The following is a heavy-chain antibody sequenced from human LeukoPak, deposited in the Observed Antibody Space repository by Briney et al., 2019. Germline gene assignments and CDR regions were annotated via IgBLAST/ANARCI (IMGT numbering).Heavy chain of an antibody. D-gene: IGHD4-17*01. J-gene: IGHJ5*02. CDR1: GFNFSDYY. V-gene: IGHV3-11*01. Sequence: GSLRLSCVASGFNFSDYYMSWIRQAPGKGLKWISFISSSSAIYYADSVKGRFTISRDNAKNSLYLQMNSLRVEDTAVYYCARASVTTIDWLDPWGQGTLVTVSS. CDR3: ARASVTTIDWLDP. CDR2: ISSSSAI.